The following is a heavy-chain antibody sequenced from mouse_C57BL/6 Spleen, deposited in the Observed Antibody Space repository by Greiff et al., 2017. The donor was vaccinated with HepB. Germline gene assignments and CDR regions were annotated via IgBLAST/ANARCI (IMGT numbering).Heavy chain of an antibody. CDR1: GYTLTSYW. CDR3: ARGETLNWSYFDF. J-gene: IGHJ2*01. D-gene: IGHD4-1*01. Sequence: QVQLQQPGAELVKPGASVKLSCKASGYTLTSYWLHWVKQRPGRGLEWIGRIDPNSGGTKYNEKFKNKATLTADIPSSAAFMQLSSLTSEDSAVYYCARGETLNWSYFDFWGQGTTLTVSS. CDR2: IDPNSGGT. V-gene: IGHV1-72*01.